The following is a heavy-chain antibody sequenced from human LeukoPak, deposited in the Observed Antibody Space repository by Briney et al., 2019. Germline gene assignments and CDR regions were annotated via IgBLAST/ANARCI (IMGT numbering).Heavy chain of an antibody. CDR1: GYDFNSYW. Sequence: GESLKISCKGSGYDFNSYWIGWVRQMPGKGLEWMGIIYPGDSKTRYSPSFQGQVTISADKAISTAYLQWNSLKASDTAMYYCARPRMITFGGVIAMDYMDVWGKGTTVTISS. D-gene: IGHD3-16*02. CDR2: IYPGDSKT. J-gene: IGHJ6*03. V-gene: IGHV5-51*01. CDR3: ARPRMITFGGVIAMDYMDV.